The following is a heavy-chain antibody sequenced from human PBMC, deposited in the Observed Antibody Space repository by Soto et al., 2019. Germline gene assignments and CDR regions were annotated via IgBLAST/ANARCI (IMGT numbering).Heavy chain of an antibody. CDR2: ISAYNGNT. CDR3: ARDRGWGYCSGGSCYLLYSSGWYGYYYFDY. Sequence: ASVKVSCKASGYTFTSYGISWVRQAPGQGLEWMGWISAYNGNTNYAQKLQGRVTMTTDTSTSTAYMELRSLRSEDTAVYYCARDRGWGYCSGGSCYLLYSSGWYGYYYFDYWGQGTLVTVSS. V-gene: IGHV1-18*01. CDR1: GYTFTSYG. D-gene: IGHD2-15*01. J-gene: IGHJ4*02.